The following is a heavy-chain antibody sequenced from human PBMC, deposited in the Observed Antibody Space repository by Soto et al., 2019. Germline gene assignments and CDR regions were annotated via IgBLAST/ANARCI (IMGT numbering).Heavy chain of an antibody. V-gene: IGHV5-51*01. CDR3: ARHGFRSSLPWSGYGISRYSSGWYDLDY. J-gene: IGHJ4*02. Sequence: GESLKISCKGSGYSFTSYWIGWVRQMPGKGLEWMGIIYPGDSDTRYSPSFQGQVTISADKSISTAYLQWSSLKASDTAMYYCARHGFRSSLPWSGYGISRYSSGWYDLDYWGQGTLVTVSS. CDR1: GYSFTSYW. D-gene: IGHD6-19*01. CDR2: IYPGDSDT.